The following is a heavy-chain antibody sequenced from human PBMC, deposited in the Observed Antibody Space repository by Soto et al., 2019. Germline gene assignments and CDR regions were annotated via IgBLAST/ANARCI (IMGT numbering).Heavy chain of an antibody. J-gene: IGHJ6*02. CDR2: ISYDGSNK. CDR1: GFTFSSYA. CDR3: ARGGGGYMDV. Sequence: QVQLVESGGGEVQPGRSLRLSCAASGFTFSSYAMHWVRQAPGKGLEWVAVISYDGSNKYYADSVKGRFTISRDNSKKTLYLQTNSLRAEDTAVCYCARGGGGYMDVWGQGTTVTVSS. V-gene: IGHV3-30-3*01. D-gene: IGHD3-16*01.